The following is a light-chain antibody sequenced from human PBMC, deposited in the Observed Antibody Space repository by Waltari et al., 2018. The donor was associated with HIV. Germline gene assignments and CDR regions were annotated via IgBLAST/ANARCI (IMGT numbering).Light chain of an antibody. J-gene: IGLJ1*01. CDR3: CSYARPTDFFI. CDR2: VVT. V-gene: IGLV2-23*02. Sequence: QSALTQQASVSGSLGQSITISCNGTSGNIGKYHLVSWYQQHPAKAPKLLIYVVTRRRSVIFSRLSATKSDNTASLTLTVLQAEVDAAYFCCSYARPTDFFIFGGGT. CDR1: SGNIGKYHL.